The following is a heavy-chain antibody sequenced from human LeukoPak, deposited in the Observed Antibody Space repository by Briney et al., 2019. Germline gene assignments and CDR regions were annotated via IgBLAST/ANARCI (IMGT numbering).Heavy chain of an antibody. CDR1: GFTFSSYS. Sequence: GGSLRLSCAASGFTFSSYSMNWVRQAPGKGLEWVSSISSSSSYIYYADSVKGRFTISRDNAKNSLYLQMNSLRAEDTAVYYCARQRLRATLYYYYYMDVWGKGTTVTISS. CDR2: ISSSSSYI. J-gene: IGHJ6*03. V-gene: IGHV3-21*01. CDR3: ARQRLRATLYYYYYMDV. D-gene: IGHD6-25*01.